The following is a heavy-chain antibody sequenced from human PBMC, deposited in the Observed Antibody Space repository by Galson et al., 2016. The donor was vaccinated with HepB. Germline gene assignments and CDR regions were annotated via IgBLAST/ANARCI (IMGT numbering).Heavy chain of an antibody. J-gene: IGHJ4*02. V-gene: IGHV1-69*13. CDR1: GVTFSTYA. D-gene: IGHD6-19*01. CDR3: ARDGYSSGWDRDGY. CDR2: IIPMLDTT. Sequence: SVKLSCKASGVTFSTYAINWVRQAPGQGLEWMGGIIPMLDTTNYAHKFQGRLTITADESTRTAFMDLSSLRSEDTAMYYCARDGYSSGWDRDGYWGQGTPVTVSS.